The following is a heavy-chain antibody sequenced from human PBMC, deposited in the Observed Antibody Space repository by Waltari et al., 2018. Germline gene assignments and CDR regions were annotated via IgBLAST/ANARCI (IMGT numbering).Heavy chain of an antibody. D-gene: IGHD2-21*02. V-gene: IGHV3-30-3*01. Sequence: QVQLVESGGGVVQPGRSLRLSCAASGFTFSSYAMHWVRQAPGKGLEWVAVISYDGSNKYYADSVKGRFTISRDNSKNTLYLQMNSLRAEDTAVYYCARDRAPPETVNYYYYMDVWGKGTTVTISS. CDR3: ARDRAPPETVNYYYYMDV. CDR2: ISYDGSNK. CDR1: GFTFSSYA. J-gene: IGHJ6*03.